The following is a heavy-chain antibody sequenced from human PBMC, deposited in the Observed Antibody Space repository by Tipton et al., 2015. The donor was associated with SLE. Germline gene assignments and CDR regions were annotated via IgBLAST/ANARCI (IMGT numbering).Heavy chain of an antibody. D-gene: IGHD3-9*01. V-gene: IGHV4-4*07. CDR1: GGALSTFY. Sequence: TLSLTCTVSGGALSTFYWSWIRQSAGKGLEWIGRIYSGGRTNSNPSPKSRVTMSVDTSRNQLSLHLFSVTAADPAVYYCVRTHDILTPYPKPPPGNHYNYMDVWGKGTTVTVSS. J-gene: IGHJ6*03. CDR2: IYSGGRT. CDR3: VRTHDILTPYPKPPPGNHYNYMDV.